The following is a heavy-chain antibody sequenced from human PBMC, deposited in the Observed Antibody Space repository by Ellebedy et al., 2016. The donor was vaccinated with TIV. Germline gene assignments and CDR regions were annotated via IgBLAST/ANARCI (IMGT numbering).Heavy chain of an antibody. CDR3: ARDSGSYPDYYYGMDV. V-gene: IGHV3-30*03. Sequence: GESLKISXAASGFTFSSYGMHWVRQAPGKGLEWVAVISYDGSNKYYADSVKGRFTISRDNSKNTLYLQMNSLRAEDTAVYYCARDSGSYPDYYYGMDVWGQGTTVTVSS. D-gene: IGHD3-10*01. CDR1: GFTFSSYG. J-gene: IGHJ6*02. CDR2: ISYDGSNK.